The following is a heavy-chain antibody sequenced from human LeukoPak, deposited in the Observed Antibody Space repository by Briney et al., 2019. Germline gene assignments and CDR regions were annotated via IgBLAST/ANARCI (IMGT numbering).Heavy chain of an antibody. J-gene: IGHJ3*02. CDR1: RCTLDDYV. V-gene: IGHV3-43*02. CDR2: ISGDGAGT. Sequence: GGSLTDSCAAPRCTLDDYVLDWLGQAPGKGLEWVSLISGDGAGTYYADSVKGRFTISRDNSKNSLYLQMNSLRTEDTALYYCAKDRIMAYQDTADAFDICGQGTMVTVSS. D-gene: IGHD5-18*01. CDR3: AKDRIMAYQDTADAFDI.